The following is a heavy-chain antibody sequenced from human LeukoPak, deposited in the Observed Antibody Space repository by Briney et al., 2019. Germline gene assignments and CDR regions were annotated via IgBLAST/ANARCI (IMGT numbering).Heavy chain of an antibody. D-gene: IGHD4-17*01. J-gene: IGHJ4*02. Sequence: PGGSLRLSCAASGFTVSSNYMSWVRQAPGKGLEWVSLIYSGGSTYYADSVKGRFTISRDNSKNTLYLQMNSLRAEDTAVYYCAREHGDYTEYYFDYWGQGTLVTVSS. CDR3: AREHGDYTEYYFDY. V-gene: IGHV3-66*01. CDR1: GFTVSSNY. CDR2: IYSGGST.